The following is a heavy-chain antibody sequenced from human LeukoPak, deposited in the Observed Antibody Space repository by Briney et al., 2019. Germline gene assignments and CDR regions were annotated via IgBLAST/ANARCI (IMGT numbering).Heavy chain of an antibody. CDR2: IWYDGTNK. V-gene: IGHV3-33*01. CDR1: GFTFSSYG. Sequence: GGSLRLSCAASGFTFSSYGMHWVRQAPGKGLEWVAVIWYDGTNKYYADSVKGRFTISRDNSKNTLYLQMNSLRAEDTAVYYCARDGGELGSSGAFDIWGQGTMVTVSS. J-gene: IGHJ3*02. CDR3: ARDGGELGSSGAFDI. D-gene: IGHD7-27*01.